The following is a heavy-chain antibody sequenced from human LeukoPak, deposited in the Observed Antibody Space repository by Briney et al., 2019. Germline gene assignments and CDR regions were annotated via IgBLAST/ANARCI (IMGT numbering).Heavy chain of an antibody. CDR1: GFAFSTFT. V-gene: IGHV3-21*01. CDR2: ISSTSSYI. D-gene: IGHD2/OR15-2a*01. Sequence: GGSLRLSCAASGFAFSTFTMNWVRQAPGKGLELVSSISSTSSYIYYADSVKGRFTISRDNAKNSLYLQMNSLRAEDTAVYYCARDLAGTTYWGQGTLVTVSS. CDR3: ARDLAGTTY. J-gene: IGHJ4*02.